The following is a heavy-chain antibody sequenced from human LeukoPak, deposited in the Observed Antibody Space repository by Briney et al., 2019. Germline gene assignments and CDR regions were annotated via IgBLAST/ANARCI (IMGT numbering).Heavy chain of an antibody. Sequence: GGSLRLSCAASGFTFSSYAMSWVRQAPGKGLEWVSAITSTGGTTYYADSVKGRFTISRDNSKNTLYLQMNSLRAEDTAVYYCARDPSTFYFDNWGQGTLVTVSS. CDR2: ITSTGGTT. CDR1: GFTFSSYA. CDR3: ARDPSTFYFDN. V-gene: IGHV3-23*01. D-gene: IGHD2-2*01. J-gene: IGHJ4*02.